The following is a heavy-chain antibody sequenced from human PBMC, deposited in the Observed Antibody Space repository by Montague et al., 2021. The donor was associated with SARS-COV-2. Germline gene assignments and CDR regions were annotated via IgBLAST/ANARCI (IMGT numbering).Heavy chain of an antibody. V-gene: IGHV3-30-3*02. Sequence: SLSLSFSASGFPFSSFAMHWVRQAPGKGLEWVAVIWYDGSNEYYADSVKGRVTISRDNSKNTVYLQINGLRLEDTALYYCAKSAYSSSWYSDYWGQGTPVTVSS. J-gene: IGHJ4*02. CDR3: AKSAYSSSWYSDY. CDR1: GFPFSSFA. D-gene: IGHD6-13*01. CDR2: IWYDGSNE.